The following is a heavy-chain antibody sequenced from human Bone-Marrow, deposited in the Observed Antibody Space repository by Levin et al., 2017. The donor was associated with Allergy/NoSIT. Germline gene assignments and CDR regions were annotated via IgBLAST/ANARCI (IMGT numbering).Heavy chain of an antibody. CDR3: ATSLVGYYYYDSSGYYEY. CDR1: GFTFSSYS. D-gene: IGHD3-22*01. Sequence: LSLTCAASGFTFSSYSMNWVRQAPGKGLEWVSYISSSSSTIYYADSVKGRFTISRDNAKNSLYLQMNSLRDEDTAVYYCATSLVGYYYYDSSGYYEYWGQGTLVTVSS. CDR2: ISSSSSTI. J-gene: IGHJ4*02. V-gene: IGHV3-48*02.